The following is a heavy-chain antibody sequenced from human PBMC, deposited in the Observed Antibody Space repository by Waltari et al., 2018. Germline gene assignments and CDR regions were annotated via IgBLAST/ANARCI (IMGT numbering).Heavy chain of an antibody. D-gene: IGHD6-19*01. CDR1: GFTFSSYS. V-gene: IGHV3-21*01. CDR2: ISSSISYI. CDR3: ARAGGAVAGLFDY. Sequence: EVQLVESGGGLVKPGGSLRLSCAASGFTFSSYSMNWVRQAPGKGLEWVSSISSSISYIYYADSVKGRFTISRDNAKNSLYLQMNSLRAEDTAVYYCARAGGAVAGLFDYWGQGTLVTVSS. J-gene: IGHJ4*02.